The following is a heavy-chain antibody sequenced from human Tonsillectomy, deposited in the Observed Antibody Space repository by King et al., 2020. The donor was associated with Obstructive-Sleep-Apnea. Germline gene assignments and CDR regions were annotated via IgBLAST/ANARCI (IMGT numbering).Heavy chain of an antibody. V-gene: IGHV3-49*03. J-gene: IGHJ4*02. Sequence: VQLVESGGGLVQPGRSLRLSCTTSGFTFGDYGMSWFRQAPGKGLEWVAFIRSKAYGGTIEYAASVKGRFTISRDDSKSIAYLQMNSLKTEDTAVYYCTRELLVYGGNNFALWGQGTLVTVSS. CDR2: IRSKAYGGTI. CDR3: TRELLVYGGNNFAL. CDR1: GFTFGDYG. D-gene: IGHD4-23*01.